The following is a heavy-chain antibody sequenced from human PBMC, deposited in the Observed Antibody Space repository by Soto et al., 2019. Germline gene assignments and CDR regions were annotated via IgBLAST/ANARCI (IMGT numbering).Heavy chain of an antibody. Sequence: VASVKVSCKASGGTFSSYAISWVRQAPGQGLEWMGGIIPIFGTANYAQKFQGRVTITADKSTSTAYMELSSLRSEDTAVYYCARITYYYDSSGYLARAFDIWGQGTMVTVSS. D-gene: IGHD3-22*01. CDR2: IIPIFGTA. CDR1: GGTFSSYA. CDR3: ARITYYYDSSGYLARAFDI. V-gene: IGHV1-69*06. J-gene: IGHJ3*02.